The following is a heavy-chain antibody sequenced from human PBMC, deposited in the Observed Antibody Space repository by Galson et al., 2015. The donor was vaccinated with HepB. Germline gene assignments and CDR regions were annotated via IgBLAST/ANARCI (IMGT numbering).Heavy chain of an antibody. CDR1: GYTFTSYG. CDR3: ARDLPIDIMTGYYSLDAFDI. CDR2: ISAYNGDT. J-gene: IGHJ3*02. V-gene: IGHV1-18*04. D-gene: IGHD3-9*01. Sequence: SVKVSCKASGYTFTSYGISWVRQAPGQGLEWMGWISAYNGDTNYAQKLQGRVTMTTDTSTSTAYMELRSLRSDDTAVYYCARDLPIDIMTGYYSLDAFDIWGQGTMVTVSS.